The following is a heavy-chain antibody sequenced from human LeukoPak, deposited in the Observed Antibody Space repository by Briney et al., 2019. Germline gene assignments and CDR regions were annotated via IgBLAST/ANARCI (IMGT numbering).Heavy chain of an antibody. CDR2: INHSGST. D-gene: IGHD3-10*01. CDR1: GGSFSGYY. V-gene: IGHV4-34*01. J-gene: IGHJ4*02. CDR3: ARVYGSGSYHRYYFDY. Sequence: SETLSLTCAVYGGSFSGYYWSWIRQPPGKGLEWIGEINHSGSTNYNPSLKSRVTISVDTSKNQFSLKLSSVTAADTAVYYCARVYGSGSYHRYYFDYWGQGTLVTVSS.